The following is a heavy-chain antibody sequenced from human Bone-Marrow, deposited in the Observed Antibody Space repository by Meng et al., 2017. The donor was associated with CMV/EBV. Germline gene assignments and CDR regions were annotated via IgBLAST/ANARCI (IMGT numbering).Heavy chain of an antibody. Sequence: GSLRLSCTVSGGSISSSSYYWGWIREPPGKGLEWIGSIYYSGSTYYNPSLKSRVTISVDTSKNQFSLTLSSVTAADTAVYYCARDEQLVNSVYYYYYGMDVWGQGTTVTVSS. CDR1: GGSISSSSYY. V-gene: IGHV4-39*07. CDR3: ARDEQLVNSVYYYYYGMDV. CDR2: IYYSGST. D-gene: IGHD6-6*01. J-gene: IGHJ6*02.